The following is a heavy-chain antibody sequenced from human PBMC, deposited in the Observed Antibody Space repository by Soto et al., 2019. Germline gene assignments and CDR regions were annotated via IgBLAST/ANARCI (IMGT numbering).Heavy chain of an antibody. CDR2: INAGNGNT. Sequence: ASVKVSCKASGGTFSSYAISWVRQAPGQRLEWMGWINAGNGNTKYSQKFQGRVTITRDTSASTAYMELSSLRSEDTAAYYCARSPGIAVADYWGQGTLVTVSS. CDR1: GGTFSSYA. J-gene: IGHJ4*02. V-gene: IGHV1-3*01. CDR3: ARSPGIAVADY. D-gene: IGHD6-19*01.